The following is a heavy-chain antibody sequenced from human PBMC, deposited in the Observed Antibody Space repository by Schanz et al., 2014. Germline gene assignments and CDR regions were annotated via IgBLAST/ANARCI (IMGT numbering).Heavy chain of an antibody. CDR1: GFTFNYVW. CDR3: TTVDCSSPSCPP. CDR2: IRSKADGGTT. D-gene: IGHD2-2*01. V-gene: IGHV3-15*01. J-gene: IGHJ5*02. Sequence: EQVLESGGGFVQPGGSLRLSCVASGFTFNYVWMSWVRQAPGKGLEWVGRIRSKADGGTTDYAAPVKGRFTISRDDSKNTLFLQINSLKTEDTAVYYCTTVDCSSPSCPPWGQGTLVTVSS.